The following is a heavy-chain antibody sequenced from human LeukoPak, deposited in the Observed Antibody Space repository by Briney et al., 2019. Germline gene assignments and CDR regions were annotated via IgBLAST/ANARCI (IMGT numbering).Heavy chain of an antibody. CDR3: ARQDGSALYYFDY. J-gene: IGHJ4*02. V-gene: IGHV5-51*01. Sequence: GESLKISCKGSGYSFSSYWIAWVRQMPGKGLEWMGIIYPGDSDIRYSPSFQGQVTISADKSISTAYLQWSSLKASDTATYYCARQDGSALYYFDYWGQGTLVTVSS. D-gene: IGHD5-24*01. CDR1: GYSFSSYW. CDR2: IYPGDSDI.